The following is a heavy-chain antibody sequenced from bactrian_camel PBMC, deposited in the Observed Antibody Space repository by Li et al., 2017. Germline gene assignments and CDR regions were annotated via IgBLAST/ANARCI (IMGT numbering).Heavy chain of an antibody. CDR2: IDTRGSV. CDR3: AADVCPSRAGLGLRDASWYRY. CDR1: GSIYGDAC. Sequence: VQLVESGGGSVQAGGSLRLSCGASGSIYGDACVGWFRQPPGKSREGVAAIDTRGSVTIADSVRGRFSISKDNAGSTLYLQMNNLKPEDSAIYYCAADVCPSRAGLGLRDASWYRYWGQGTQVTVS. V-gene: IGHV3S53*01. J-gene: IGHJ4*01. D-gene: IGHD6*01.